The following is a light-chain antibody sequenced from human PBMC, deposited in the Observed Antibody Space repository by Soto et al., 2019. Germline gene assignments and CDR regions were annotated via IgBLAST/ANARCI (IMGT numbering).Light chain of an antibody. CDR1: QGISSS. J-gene: IGKJ3*01. CDR3: QQFNSYPFT. Sequence: AIQLTQSPSSLSASVGDRVTITCRASQGISSSLAWYQQKPGKAPKLLIYDASSLESGVPSRFSGSGSGTDFPLTISSLQPEDFANYYCQQFNSYPFTFGPGTKVDIK. V-gene: IGKV1-13*02. CDR2: DAS.